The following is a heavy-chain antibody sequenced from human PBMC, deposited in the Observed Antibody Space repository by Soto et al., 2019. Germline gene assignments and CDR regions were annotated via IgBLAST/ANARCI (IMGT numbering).Heavy chain of an antibody. V-gene: IGHV3-30*18. CDR2: ISYDGSNK. J-gene: IGHJ4*02. CDR1: GFTFSSYG. D-gene: IGHD1-26*01. CDR3: AKFDTGTFDY. Sequence: GGSLRLSCAASGFTFSSYGMHWVRQAPGKGLEWVAVISYDGSNKYYADSVKGRLTISRDNSKNTLYLQMNSLRAEDTAVYYCAKFDTGTFDYWGQGTLVTVSS.